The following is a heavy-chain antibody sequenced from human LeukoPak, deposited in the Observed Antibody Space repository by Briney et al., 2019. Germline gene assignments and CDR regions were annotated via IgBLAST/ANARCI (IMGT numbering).Heavy chain of an antibody. D-gene: IGHD5-18*01. CDR3: ARDPGYSYGYMH. CDR2: INPNSGGT. V-gene: IGHV1-2*02. CDR1: GYTFTGYY. J-gene: IGHJ4*02. Sequence: ASVKVSCKASGYTFTGYYMHWVRQAPGQGLEWMGWINPNSGGTNYAQKFQGRVTMTRDTSISTAYMELSRLRSDDTAVYYCARDPGYSYGYMHWGQGTLVTVSS.